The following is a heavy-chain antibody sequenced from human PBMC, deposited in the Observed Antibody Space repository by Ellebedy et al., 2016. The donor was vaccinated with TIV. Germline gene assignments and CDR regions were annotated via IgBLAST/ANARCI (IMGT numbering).Heavy chain of an antibody. CDR2: IIPIFGTA. J-gene: IGHJ6*02. CDR1: GGTFSSYA. V-gene: IGHV1-69*06. D-gene: IGHD2-15*01. Sequence: SVKVSCXASGGTFSSYAISWVRQAPGQGLEWMGGIIPIFGTANYAQKFQGRVTITADKSTSTAYMELSSLRSEDTAVYYCARDRVRYCSGGSCYSVAAGMDVWGQGTTVTVSS. CDR3: ARDRVRYCSGGSCYSVAAGMDV.